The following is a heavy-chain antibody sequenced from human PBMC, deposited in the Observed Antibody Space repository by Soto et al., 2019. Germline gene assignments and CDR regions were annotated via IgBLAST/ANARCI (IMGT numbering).Heavy chain of an antibody. V-gene: IGHV1-69*01. D-gene: IGHD2-2*01. CDR1: GGTFSSYA. J-gene: IGHJ6*02. Sequence: QVQLVQSGAEVKKPGSSVNVSCKASGGTFSSYAISWVRQAPGQGLEWLGGIIPIFGTANYAQKFQGRVTITADESTSTAYMELSSLRSEDTAVYYCARMWCSSTSCYSDYYYGMDVWGQGTTVTVSS. CDR3: ARMWCSSTSCYSDYYYGMDV. CDR2: IIPIFGTA.